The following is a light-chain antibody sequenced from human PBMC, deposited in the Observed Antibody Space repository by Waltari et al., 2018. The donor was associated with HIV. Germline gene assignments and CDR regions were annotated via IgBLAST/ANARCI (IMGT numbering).Light chain of an antibody. CDR3: SSYTSSSLEI. Sequence: QSALTQPASVSGSPGQSITISCTGTSSDVGGYNYVSWYQQHPGKAPKRMIYEVTNRPSGVSNRFSGSKSGNTASLTISGLQVEDEADYYCSSYTSSSLEIFGGGTKLTVL. V-gene: IGLV2-14*03. J-gene: IGLJ2*01. CDR1: SSDVGGYNY. CDR2: EVT.